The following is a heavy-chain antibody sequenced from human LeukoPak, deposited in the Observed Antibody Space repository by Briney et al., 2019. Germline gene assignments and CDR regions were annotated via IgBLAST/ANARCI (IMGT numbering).Heavy chain of an antibody. D-gene: IGHD3-10*01. J-gene: IGHJ4*02. CDR2: INHSGST. V-gene: IGHV4-34*01. CDR3: ARDPSRVQGVGFDY. Sequence: SETLPLTCAVYGGSFSGYYWSWVRQPPGKGLEWIGEINHSGSTNYSPSLKSRVTISVDTSKNQFSLKLSSVTAADTAVYYCARDPSRVQGVGFDYWGQGTLVTVSS. CDR1: GGSFSGYY.